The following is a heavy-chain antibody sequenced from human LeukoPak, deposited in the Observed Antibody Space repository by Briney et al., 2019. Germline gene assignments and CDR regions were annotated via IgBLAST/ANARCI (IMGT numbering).Heavy chain of an antibody. J-gene: IGHJ5*02. CDR3: ARSITMVRGVINWFDP. CDR2: ISSSSSTI. CDR1: GFTFSSYS. V-gene: IGHV3-48*04. Sequence: GGPLRLSCAASGFTFSSYSMNWVRQAPGKGLEWVSYISSSSSTIYYADSVKGRFTISRDNAKNSLYLQMNSLRAEDTAVYYCARSITMVRGVINWFDPWGQGTLVTVSS. D-gene: IGHD3-10*01.